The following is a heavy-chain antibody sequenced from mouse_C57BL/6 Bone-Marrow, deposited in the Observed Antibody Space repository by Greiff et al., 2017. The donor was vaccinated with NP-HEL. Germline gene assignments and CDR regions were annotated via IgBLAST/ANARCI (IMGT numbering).Heavy chain of an antibody. CDR1: GYAFSSSW. D-gene: IGHD1-1*01. J-gene: IGHJ2*01. V-gene: IGHV1-82*01. CDR3: ARWYYGSSYH. CDR2: IYPGDGDT. Sequence: QVQLQQSGPELVKPGASVKISCKASGYAFSSSWMNWVKQRPGKGLEWIGRIYPGDGDTTYNGKFKGKATLTADKSSSTAYMQLSSLTSEDSAVYFCARWYYGSSYHWGKGTTLTVSS.